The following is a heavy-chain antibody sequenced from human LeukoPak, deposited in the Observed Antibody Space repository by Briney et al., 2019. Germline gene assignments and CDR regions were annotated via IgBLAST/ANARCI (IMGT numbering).Heavy chain of an antibody. V-gene: IGHV4-30-2*01. CDR3: ARGSEGMYYDILTGYRSTYYFDY. D-gene: IGHD3-9*01. CDR1: GGSISSGGYS. CDR2: IYHSGST. Sequence: PSETLSLTYAVSGGSISSGGYSWSWIRQPPGKGLEWIGYIYHSGSTYYNPSLKSRVTISVDRSKNQFSLKLSSVTAADTAVYYCARGSEGMYYDILTGYRSTYYFDYWGQGTLVTVSS. J-gene: IGHJ4*02.